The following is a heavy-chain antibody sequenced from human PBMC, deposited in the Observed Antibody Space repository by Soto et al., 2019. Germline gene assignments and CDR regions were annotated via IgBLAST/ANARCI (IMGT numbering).Heavy chain of an antibody. CDR1: GYTFSSYW. D-gene: IGHD1-26*01. CDR3: ARSAGASFDY. Sequence: EAQLVEPGGGLVQPGGSLRLSCAASGYTFSSYWMAWVRQAPGMGLEWGANIKQDGSEKYYVDSVKGRFTLSRDNAKNSLYLQMDSLRAEDTAVYYCARSAGASFDYWGQGTLVIVSS. J-gene: IGHJ4*02. V-gene: IGHV3-7*03. CDR2: IKQDGSEK.